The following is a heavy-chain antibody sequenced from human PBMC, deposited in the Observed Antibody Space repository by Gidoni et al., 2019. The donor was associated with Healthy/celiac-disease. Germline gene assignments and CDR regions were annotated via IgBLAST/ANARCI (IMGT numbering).Heavy chain of an antibody. CDR2: ISSSSSTI. CDR3: ASYAHYFDY. V-gene: IGHV3-48*02. J-gene: IGHJ4*02. Sequence: EWVSYISSSSSTIYYADSVKGRFTISRDNAKNSLYLQMNSLRDEDTAVYYCASYAHYFDYWGQGTLVTVSS. D-gene: IGHD2-2*01.